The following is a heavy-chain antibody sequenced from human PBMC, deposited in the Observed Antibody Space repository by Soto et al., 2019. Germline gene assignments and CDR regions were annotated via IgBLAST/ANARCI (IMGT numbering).Heavy chain of an antibody. V-gene: IGHV3-15*07. CDR1: VFTFSNAL. D-gene: IGHD3-10*01. CDR2: IKSKTDGGTT. Sequence: GGSLRLSCAASVFTFSNALMNWVRQAPGKGLEWVGRIKSKTDGGTTDYAAPVKGRFTISRDDSNNTLYLQMNSLKTGDTAVYYCTTDRRVWFGESERIYNWGQGAVLTVSS. CDR3: TTDRRVWFGESERIYN. J-gene: IGHJ4*02.